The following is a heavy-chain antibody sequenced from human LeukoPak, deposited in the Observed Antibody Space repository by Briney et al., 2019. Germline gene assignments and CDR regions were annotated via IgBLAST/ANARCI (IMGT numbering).Heavy chain of an antibody. D-gene: IGHD4-17*01. Sequence: SETLSLTCTVSGGSISSYYWSWIRQPPGKGLEWIGYIYYSGSTNYNPSLKSRVTISVDTSKNQFSLKLSSVTAADTAVYYYARFLLRPLDYYYGMDVWGQGTTVTVSS. CDR2: IYYSGST. CDR3: ARFLLRPLDYYYGMDV. CDR1: GGSISSYY. V-gene: IGHV4-59*08. J-gene: IGHJ6*02.